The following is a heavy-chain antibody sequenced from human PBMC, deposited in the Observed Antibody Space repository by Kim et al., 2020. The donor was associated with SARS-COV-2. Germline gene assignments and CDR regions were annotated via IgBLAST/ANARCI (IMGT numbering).Heavy chain of an antibody. CDR1: GGSISSGGYY. CDR2: IYYSGST. J-gene: IGHJ5*02. CDR3: ARAPQDGFDWLFSRPNWFDP. D-gene: IGHD3-9*01. V-gene: IGHV4-31*03. Sequence: SETLSLTCTVSGGSISSGGYYWSWIRQHPGKGLEWIGYIYYSGSTYYNPSLKSRVTISVDTSKNQFSLKLSSVTAADTAVYYCARAPQDGFDWLFSRPNWFDPWGQGTLVTVSS.